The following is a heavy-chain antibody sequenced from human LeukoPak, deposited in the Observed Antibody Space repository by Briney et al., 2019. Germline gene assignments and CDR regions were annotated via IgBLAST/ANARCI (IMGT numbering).Heavy chain of an antibody. V-gene: IGHV3-23*01. CDR2: ISGSGENT. Sequence: GGSLRLSCAASGFTFNDYAMSWVRQAPGKGLEWVSTISGSGENTYYADSVKGRFTISRDNSKNTLYLQMNSLRADDTAVYYCAKDHYCTSTSCPYYYYYYYLDVWGKGTTVTVSS. J-gene: IGHJ6*03. CDR1: GFTFNDYA. CDR3: AKDHYCTSTSCPYYYYYYYLDV. D-gene: IGHD2-2*01.